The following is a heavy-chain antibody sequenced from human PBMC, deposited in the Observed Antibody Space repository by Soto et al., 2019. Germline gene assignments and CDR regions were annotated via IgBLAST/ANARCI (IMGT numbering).Heavy chain of an antibody. D-gene: IGHD6-19*01. CDR2: TYYTSKWYN. CDR3: AKVYSSGWSFYYGTDV. V-gene: IGHV6-1*01. CDR1: GDSVSSNSAI. Sequence: QVQLQQSGPGLVKPSQTLSLTCAISGDSVSSNSAIWNWFRQSPSRGLEWLGRTYYTSKWYNDYAVSVRRRISINPDTSQNQVSLQLNSVTPEDTAVYYCAKVYSSGWSFYYGTDVWGQGTTVTVSS. J-gene: IGHJ6*02.